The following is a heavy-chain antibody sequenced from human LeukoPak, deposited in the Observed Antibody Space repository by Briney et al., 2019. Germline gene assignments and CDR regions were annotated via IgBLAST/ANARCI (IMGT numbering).Heavy chain of an antibody. V-gene: IGHV3-23*01. Sequence: GGSLRLSCAASGFTFSSYAMSWVRQAPGKGLEWVSAISGSGDSTYYADSVKGRFTISRDNSKDTLYLQMNSLRAKDTAVYYCAKDLSYSSSPHHIDYWGQGTLVTVS. D-gene: IGHD6-13*01. CDR3: AKDLSYSSSPHHIDY. CDR1: GFTFSSYA. CDR2: ISGSGDST. J-gene: IGHJ4*02.